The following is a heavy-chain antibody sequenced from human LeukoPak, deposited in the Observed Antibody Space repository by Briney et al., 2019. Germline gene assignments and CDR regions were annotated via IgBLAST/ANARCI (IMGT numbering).Heavy chain of an antibody. V-gene: IGHV3-11*04. CDR2: ISSSGSHM. CDR3: ARDLGANTD. D-gene: IGHD2-8*02. CDR1: GFTFSDYY. Sequence: PGGSLRLSCAASGFTFSDYYMSWIRQAPGKGLEWLSYISSSGSHMSYADSVKGRFTISRDNGEKSLYLQMNSLTDEDTAVYYCARDLGANTDWGQGTLVTVSS. J-gene: IGHJ4*02.